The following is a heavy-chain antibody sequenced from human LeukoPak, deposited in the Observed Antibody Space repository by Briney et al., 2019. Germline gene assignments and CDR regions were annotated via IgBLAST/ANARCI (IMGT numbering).Heavy chain of an antibody. CDR2: IYTSGST. Sequence: SETLSLTCTVSGGSISSYYWSWIRQPAGKGLEWIGRIYTSGSTNYNPSLKSRVTMSVDTSKNQFSLKLSSVTAADTAVYYCARDIVVVPAASDWFDPWGQGTLVTVSS. CDR3: ARDIVVVPAASDWFDP. J-gene: IGHJ5*02. D-gene: IGHD2-2*01. CDR1: GGSISSYY. V-gene: IGHV4-4*07.